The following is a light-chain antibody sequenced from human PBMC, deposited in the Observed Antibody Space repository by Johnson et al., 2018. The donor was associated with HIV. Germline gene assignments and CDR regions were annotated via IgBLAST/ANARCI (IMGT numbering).Light chain of an antibody. CDR2: ENN. J-gene: IGLJ1*01. CDR3: GTWDSSLSVV. Sequence: QSVLTQPPSVSAAPGQKVTISCSGSSSNIGNNYVSWYQQLPGTAPKLLIYENNKRPSGIPDRFSGSKSGTSATLGITGLQTGDEADYYCGTWDSSLSVVFVTGTKVTV. CDR1: SSNIGNNY. V-gene: IGLV1-51*02.